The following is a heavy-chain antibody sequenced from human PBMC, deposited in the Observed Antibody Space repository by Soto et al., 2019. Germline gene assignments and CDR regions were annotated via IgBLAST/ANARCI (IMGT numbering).Heavy chain of an antibody. V-gene: IGHV4-30-2*01. CDR1: GGSISSGGYS. CDR2: IYHSGST. J-gene: IGHJ5*02. CDR3: ARYSSSWWFAP. D-gene: IGHD6-6*01. Sequence: QLQLQESGSGLVKPSQTLSLTCAVSGGSISSGGYSWSWIRQPPGKGLEWIGYIYHSGSTYYNPSLKSRVTISVDRSKNQFSLKLSSVTTADTSGYYCARYSSSWWFAPWGQGTLVTVSS.